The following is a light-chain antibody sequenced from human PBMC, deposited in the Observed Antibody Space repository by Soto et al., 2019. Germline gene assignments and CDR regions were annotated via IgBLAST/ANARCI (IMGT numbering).Light chain of an antibody. Sequence: ALTQPASVSGSPGQSITISCTGTSSDVGGYNYVSWYQQHPGKAPKLIIYEVTNRPSGVSNRFSGSKSDSTASLTIAGLQSEDEAEYYCSSFTSSSTRVFGTGTKLTVL. J-gene: IGLJ1*01. V-gene: IGLV2-14*03. CDR1: SSDVGGYNY. CDR3: SSFTSSSTRV. CDR2: EVT.